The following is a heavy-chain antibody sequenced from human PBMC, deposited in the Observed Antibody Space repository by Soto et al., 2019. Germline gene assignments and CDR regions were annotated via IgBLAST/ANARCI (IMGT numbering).Heavy chain of an antibody. J-gene: IGHJ4*02. V-gene: IGHV4-4*02. Sequence: PSETLSLTCAVSGDSISSTFWWTWVRQPPGKGLECIANIYYDGNTYYNPSLKSRVAISLDTSKNQFSLRLNSVTAADTTVYYCARSSIEPRVFMYPFDSWGQGTLVTVSS. CDR2: IYYDGNT. CDR1: GDSISSTFW. CDR3: ARSSIEPRVFMYPFDS. D-gene: IGHD6-6*01.